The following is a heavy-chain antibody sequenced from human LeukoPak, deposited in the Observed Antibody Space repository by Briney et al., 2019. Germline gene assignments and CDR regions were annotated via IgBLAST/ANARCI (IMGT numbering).Heavy chain of an antibody. J-gene: IGHJ6*02. CDR2: IDYSGST. CDR1: GGSISSYY. D-gene: IGHD1-7*01. Sequence: PSETLSLTCTVSGGSISSYYWSWLRQPPGKGLEWIGYIDYSGSTNYNPSLKSRVTISVDTSKNQFSLKLSSVTAADTAVYYCARDNWNYGSSMDVWGQGTTVTVSS. CDR3: ARDNWNYGSSMDV. V-gene: IGHV4-59*01.